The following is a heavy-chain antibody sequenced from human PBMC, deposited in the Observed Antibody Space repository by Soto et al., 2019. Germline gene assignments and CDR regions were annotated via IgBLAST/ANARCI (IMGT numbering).Heavy chain of an antibody. CDR2: IIPTLGIA. Sequence: QVQLVQSGAEVKKPGSSVKVSCKASGGTFSSYTISWVRQAPGQGLEWMGRIIPTLGIANYAQKFQGRVTITADKSTSTAYMELSSLRSEDTAVYYCARASSSPGPRWLDPWGQGTLVTVSS. J-gene: IGHJ5*02. CDR3: ARASSSPGPRWLDP. CDR1: GGTFSSYT. V-gene: IGHV1-69*02. D-gene: IGHD6-6*01.